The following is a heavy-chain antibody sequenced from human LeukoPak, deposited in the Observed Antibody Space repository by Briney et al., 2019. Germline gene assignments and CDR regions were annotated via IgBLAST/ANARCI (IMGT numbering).Heavy chain of an antibody. Sequence: GGSLRLSCAASGFTFSDYYMSWIRLAPGKGLEWVSYISSSGSTIYYADSVKGRFTISRDNAKNSLYLQMNSLRAEDTAVYYCAREVDIVAYDYWGQGTPVTVSS. CDR3: AREVDIVAYDY. CDR2: ISSSGSTI. J-gene: IGHJ4*02. D-gene: IGHD5-12*01. CDR1: GFTFSDYY. V-gene: IGHV3-11*01.